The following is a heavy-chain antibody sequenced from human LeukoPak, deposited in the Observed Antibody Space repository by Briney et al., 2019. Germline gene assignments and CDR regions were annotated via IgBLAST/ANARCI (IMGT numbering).Heavy chain of an antibody. V-gene: IGHV1-8*01. D-gene: IGHD6-13*01. CDR1: GYTFTSYD. CDR2: MNPNSGNT. CDR3: ARGGIAERPFDY. Sequence: ASVKVSCKASGYTFTSYDINWVRQATRQGLEWMGWMNPNSGNTGYAQKFQGRVTMTRNTSISTAYMELSSLRSEDTAVYYCARGGIAERPFDYWGQGTLVTVSS. J-gene: IGHJ4*02.